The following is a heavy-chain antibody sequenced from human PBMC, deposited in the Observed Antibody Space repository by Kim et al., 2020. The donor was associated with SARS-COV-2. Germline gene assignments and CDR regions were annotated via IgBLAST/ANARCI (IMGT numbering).Heavy chain of an antibody. CDR1: GGTFSSYA. CDR3: ARGPVQLLLYTAGDYYYGMDV. V-gene: IGHV1-69*13. J-gene: IGHJ6*02. Sequence: SVKVSCKASGGTFSSYAISWVRQAPGQGLEWMGGIIPIFGTANYAQKFQCRVTITADESTSTAYMELSSLRSEDTAVYYCARGPVQLLLYTAGDYYYGMDVWGQVTTITLSS. CDR2: IIPIFGTA. D-gene: IGHD2-2*02.